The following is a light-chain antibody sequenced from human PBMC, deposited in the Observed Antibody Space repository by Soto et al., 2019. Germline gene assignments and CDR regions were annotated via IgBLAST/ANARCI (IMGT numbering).Light chain of an antibody. V-gene: IGLV1-40*01. J-gene: IGLJ1*01. CDR3: QYYDSSLSGYV. Sequence: QSVLTQPPSVSGAPGQRVTLSCTGSSSNIGAGYDVHWYQQLPGTAPKLVIYGNSNRPSGVPDRFSGSKSGTSASLAITGLQAEDEADYYCQYYDSSLSGYVFGPGTKVTVL. CDR1: SSNIGAGYD. CDR2: GNS.